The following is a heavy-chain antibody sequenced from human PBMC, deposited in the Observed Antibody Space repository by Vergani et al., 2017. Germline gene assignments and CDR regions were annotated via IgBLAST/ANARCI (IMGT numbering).Heavy chain of an antibody. CDR2: IIPIFGTA. D-gene: IGHD3-22*01. Sequence: QVQLVQSGAEVKKPGSSVKVSCKASGGTFSSYAISWVRQAPGQGLEWMGGIIPIFGTANYAQKFQGRVTITADESTSTAYMELSSLRSEDTAVYYCAATRESSGYPYYYYMDVWGKGTTVTVSS. CDR3: AATRESSGYPYYYYMDV. J-gene: IGHJ6*03. V-gene: IGHV1-69*01. CDR1: GGTFSSYA.